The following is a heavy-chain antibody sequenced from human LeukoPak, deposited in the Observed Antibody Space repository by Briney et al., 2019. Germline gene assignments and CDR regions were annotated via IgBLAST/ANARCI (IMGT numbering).Heavy chain of an antibody. CDR2: IYPGDSDT. V-gene: IGHV5-51*01. CDR3: ASHKGSGYGGYYFDY. Sequence: GESLKISCKGSGYSFTSYWIGWVRQMPGKGLEWMGIIYPGDSDTRYSPSFQGQVTIPADKSISTAYLQWSSLKASDTAMYYCASHKGSGYGGYYFDYWGQGTLVTVSS. CDR1: GYSFTSYW. J-gene: IGHJ4*02. D-gene: IGHD5-12*01.